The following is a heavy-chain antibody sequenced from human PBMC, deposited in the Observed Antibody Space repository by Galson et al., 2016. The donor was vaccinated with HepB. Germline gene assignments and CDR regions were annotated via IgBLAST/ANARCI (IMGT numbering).Heavy chain of an antibody. CDR3: ARGALLRYY. D-gene: IGHD2-15*01. J-gene: IGHJ4*02. V-gene: IGHV3-7*01. CDR1: GFTFSTYW. Sequence: SLRLSCAASGFTFSTYWMSWVRRAPGKGLEWVASIKQDGSEKYYVDSVKGRFTVSRDNAKSSLYLQMDSLRAEDTAVYYCARGALLRYYWGQGIQVTVSS. CDR2: IKQDGSEK.